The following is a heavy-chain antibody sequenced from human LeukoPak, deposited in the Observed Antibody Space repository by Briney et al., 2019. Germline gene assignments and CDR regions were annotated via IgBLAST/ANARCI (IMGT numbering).Heavy chain of an antibody. CDR2: IRSKANSYAT. CDR3: SSDDYDFWSGYLTSPYFHH. V-gene: IGHV3-73*01. D-gene: IGHD3-3*01. CDR1: GFTFSGSA. Sequence: GGSLRLFCAASGFTFSGSAMHWVRQASGKGLEWVGRIRSKANSYATAYAASVKGRFTISRDDSKNTAYLQMNSLKTEDTAVYYCSSDDYDFWSGYLTSPYFHHWGQGTLVTVSS. J-gene: IGHJ1*01.